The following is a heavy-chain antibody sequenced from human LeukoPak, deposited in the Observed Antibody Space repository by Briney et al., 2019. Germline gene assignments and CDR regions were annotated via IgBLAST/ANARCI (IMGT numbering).Heavy chain of an antibody. CDR2: MNPNSGNT. D-gene: IGHD6-13*01. V-gene: IGHV1-8*01. Sequence: ASVKVSCKASGYTFTSYDINWMRQSAGQGLEGMGWMNPNSGNTAYAQKFQGRGTMTRNTSISTAYMELSSLRSEDTAVYFCARGGGSSWYYYWGQGTLVTVSS. CDR3: ARGGGSSWYYY. J-gene: IGHJ4*02. CDR1: GYTFTSYD.